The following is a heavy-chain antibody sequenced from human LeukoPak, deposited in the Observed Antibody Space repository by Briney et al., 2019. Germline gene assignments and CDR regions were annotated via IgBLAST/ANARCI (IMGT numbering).Heavy chain of an antibody. J-gene: IGHJ4*02. CDR3: ARFKSGGWSYFDS. D-gene: IGHD2-15*01. Sequence: SETLSLTCTVSGAFLTNPTHYQWSWIRQAPGKGLELIGSLYVSESPKINPSLRSRVTLSLDTSKNQFSLKLRSVTAEDSAVYYCARFKSGGWSYFDSWGQGTPVTVSS. CDR1: GAFLTNPTHY. V-gene: IGHV4-61*01. CDR2: LYVSESP.